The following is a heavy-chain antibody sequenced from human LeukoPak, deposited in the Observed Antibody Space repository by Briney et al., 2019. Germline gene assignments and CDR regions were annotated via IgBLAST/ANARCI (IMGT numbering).Heavy chain of an antibody. V-gene: IGHV4-4*07. CDR3: ARDHLYYYDSSGYYDY. D-gene: IGHD3-22*01. CDR2: IYTSGST. CDR1: GGSISSYY. J-gene: IGHJ4*02. Sequence: PSETLSLTCTVSGGSISSYYWSWIRQPAGKGLEWIGRIYTSGSTNYNPSLKSRVTMSVDTSKNQFSLKLSSVTAADTAVYHCARDHLYYYDSSGYYDYWGQGTLVTVSS.